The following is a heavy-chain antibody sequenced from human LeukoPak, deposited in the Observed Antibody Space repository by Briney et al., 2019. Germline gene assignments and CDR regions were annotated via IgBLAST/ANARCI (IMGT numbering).Heavy chain of an antibody. CDR3: ARMTPMAIAFYFDY. CDR2: ISVNGGRT. V-gene: IGHV3-23*01. CDR1: GFTFSSYG. Sequence: QPGGSLRLSCAASGFTFSSYGMSWVRQTPGKGLEWVSGISVNGGRTYYADSLKGRFTLSRDSSKNTLYLQVNSLRAEDTAVYYCARMTPMAIAFYFDYWGQGTLVTVSS. J-gene: IGHJ4*02. D-gene: IGHD5-18*01.